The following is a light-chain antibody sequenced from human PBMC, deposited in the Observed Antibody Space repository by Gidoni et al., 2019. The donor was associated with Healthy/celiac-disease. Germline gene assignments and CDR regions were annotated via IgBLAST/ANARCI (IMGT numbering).Light chain of an antibody. CDR1: KLGDKY. Sequence: SSELTQPPSVSVYPGQTASITCSGDKLGDKYACCYQQKPGQSPVLVIYQDSKRPSGIPERFSGSNSGNTATLTISGTQAMDEADYYCQAWDSSTVVFGGGTKLTVL. J-gene: IGLJ2*01. CDR3: QAWDSSTVV. V-gene: IGLV3-1*01. CDR2: QDS.